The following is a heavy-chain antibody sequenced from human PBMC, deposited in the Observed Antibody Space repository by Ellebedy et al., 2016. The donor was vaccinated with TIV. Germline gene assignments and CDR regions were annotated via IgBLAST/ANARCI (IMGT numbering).Heavy chain of an antibody. CDR3: ARGRYRGSRIDY. V-gene: IGHV4-59*01. D-gene: IGHD1-26*01. Sequence: MPSETLSLPCTVPSGPFTSYYSTWIRQPPQKGMEWIGYFSDTGRTTYTPSLHSRVTISVDRSEKQFSLKLNSVTAADTAVYYCARGRYRGSRIDYWGQGTLVTVSS. J-gene: IGHJ4*02. CDR1: SGPFTSYY. CDR2: FSDTGRT.